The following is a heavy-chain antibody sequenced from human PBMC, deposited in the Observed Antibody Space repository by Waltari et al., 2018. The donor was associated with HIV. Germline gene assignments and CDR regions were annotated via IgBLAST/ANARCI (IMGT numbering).Heavy chain of an antibody. CDR1: GGSISSGTYF. CDR3: ARGGDFWSGFPV. D-gene: IGHD3-3*01. Sequence: QVRLQESGPGLVKPSQTLSLTCTVSGGSISSGTYFWSWIRQPPGQGLEWIGYIYHSGDSYYNPSLKGRITISMDTSKKQFSLRLSSVTAADTAVYYCARGGDFWSGFPVWGQGTTVTISS. J-gene: IGHJ6*02. V-gene: IGHV4-30-4*01. CDR2: IYHSGDS.